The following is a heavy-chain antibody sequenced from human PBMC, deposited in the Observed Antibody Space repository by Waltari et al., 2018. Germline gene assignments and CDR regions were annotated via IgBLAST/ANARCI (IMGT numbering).Heavy chain of an antibody. J-gene: IGHJ4*02. CDR1: GFTFSTYG. CDR3: AKEMKGGNSGGYFDY. D-gene: IGHD2-21*02. CDR2: IWYDGSIK. V-gene: IGHV3-30*18. Sequence: QVQLVESGGGVVQPGRSLRLSCAASGFTFSTYGMHWVRQAPGKGLEGVAVIWYDGSIKYYADSVKGRFTISRDNSKNTLYLQMNSLRAEDTAMYYCAKEMKGGNSGGYFDYWGQGTLVTVSS.